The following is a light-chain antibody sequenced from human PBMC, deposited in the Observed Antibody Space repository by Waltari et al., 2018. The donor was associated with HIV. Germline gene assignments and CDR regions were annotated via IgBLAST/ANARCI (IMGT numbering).Light chain of an antibody. CDR2: DVS. CDR1: QSINNY. Sequence: DIQMTQSPSSLSASGGDRVTITCRASQSINNYLNWYQQQPGQAPTLLIDDVSNLHTGVPSRFRGSGSGTDFSLSISSLQTEDFATYYCQQSFSVIYTFGQGTKLEIK. J-gene: IGKJ2*01. V-gene: IGKV1-39*01. CDR3: QQSFSVIYT.